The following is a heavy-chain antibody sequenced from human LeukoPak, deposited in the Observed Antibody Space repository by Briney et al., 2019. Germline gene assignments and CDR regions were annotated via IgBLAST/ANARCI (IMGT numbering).Heavy chain of an antibody. J-gene: IGHJ4*02. V-gene: IGHV3-30*03. CDR1: GFTFSSYG. CDR2: MSNDGSNE. Sequence: GGSLRLSCAASGFTFSSYGMHWVRQAPGKGLEWVAIMSNDGSNEKYADPVRGRFTISRDNSKNTLYVQMNSLRSEDTAVYYCARGTGSGSYIIDYWGQGILVTVSS. CDR3: ARGTGSGSYIIDY. D-gene: IGHD3-10*01.